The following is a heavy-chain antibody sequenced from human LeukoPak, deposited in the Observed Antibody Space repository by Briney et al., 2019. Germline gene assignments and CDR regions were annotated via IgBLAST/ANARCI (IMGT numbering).Heavy chain of an antibody. CDR2: ISSSGSTI. CDR3: ASRYSSSWYEDY. CDR1: GFTFSSYE. Sequence: GGSLRLSCAASGFTFSSYEMNWVRQAPGKGLEWVSYISSSGSTIYYADSVKGRFTISRDNAKNSLYLQMNSLRAEDTAVYYCASRYSSSWYEDYWGQGTLVTVSS. D-gene: IGHD6-13*01. J-gene: IGHJ4*02. V-gene: IGHV3-48*03.